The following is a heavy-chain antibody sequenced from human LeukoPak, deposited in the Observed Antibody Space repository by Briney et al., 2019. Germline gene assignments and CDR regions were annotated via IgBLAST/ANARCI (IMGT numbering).Heavy chain of an antibody. CDR1: GFTFSNYD. CDR2: IGTGGNT. Sequence: GGSLRLSCVASGFTFSNYDMHWVRQGTGKGLEWVSGIGTGGNTHYPDSVKGRFTISRENAKNSLFLQMNSLRVGDTAMYYCARAARFYGSSGAHAFDTWGQGTMVTVS. D-gene: IGHD3-22*01. J-gene: IGHJ3*02. V-gene: IGHV3-13*01. CDR3: ARAARFYGSSGAHAFDT.